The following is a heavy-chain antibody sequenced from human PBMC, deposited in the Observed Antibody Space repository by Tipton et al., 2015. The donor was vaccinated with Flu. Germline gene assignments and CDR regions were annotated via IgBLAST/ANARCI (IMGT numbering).Heavy chain of an antibody. CDR1: GGSIRSNNYN. CDR3: ARVGGDYRDTSGFIPWFDL. D-gene: IGHD3-22*01. CDR2: VNYGGGT. J-gene: IGHJ5*02. Sequence: TLSLTCNVSGGSIRSNNYNWGWLRQPPGKGLEWIGSVNYGGGTSYNPSLESRLTISLDTPKNHFSLRLSSVTAADTAVYYCARVGGDYRDTSGFIPWFDLWGQGTLVTVSS. V-gene: IGHV4-39*07.